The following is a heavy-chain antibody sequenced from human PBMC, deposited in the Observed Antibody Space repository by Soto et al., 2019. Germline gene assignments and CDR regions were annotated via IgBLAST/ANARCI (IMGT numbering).Heavy chain of an antibody. V-gene: IGHV3-30-3*01. CDR1: GFTFSSYA. CDR3: AREYGDYGYYFDY. CDR2: ISYDGSNK. Sequence: PGGSLRLSCAASGFTFSSYAMHWVRQAPGKGLEWVAVISYDGSNKYYADSVKGRFTISRDNSKNTLYLQMNSLRAEDTAVYYCAREYGDYGYYFDYWGQGTLVTVSS. D-gene: IGHD4-17*01. J-gene: IGHJ4*02.